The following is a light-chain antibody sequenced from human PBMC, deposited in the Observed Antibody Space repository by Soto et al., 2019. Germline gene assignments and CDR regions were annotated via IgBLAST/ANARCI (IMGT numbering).Light chain of an antibody. Sequence: DIQMTQSPSTLSASVGDRVTITCRASQTISNWLAWYQQKPGKAPKLLIFDASTLESGVPSRFSGSGSGTEFTLTISSLQPDDFATYYCHHYSSFLYTFGQGTKLEIK. CDR3: HHYSSFLYT. V-gene: IGKV1-5*01. CDR1: QTISNW. J-gene: IGKJ2*01. CDR2: DAS.